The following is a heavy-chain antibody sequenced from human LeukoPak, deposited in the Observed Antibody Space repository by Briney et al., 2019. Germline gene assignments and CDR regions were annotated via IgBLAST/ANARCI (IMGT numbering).Heavy chain of an antibody. D-gene: IGHD3-10*01. CDR1: GGSISSSDYY. Sequence: PSETLSLTCTVSGGSISSSDYYWSWIRQPPGKGLEWIGEINHSGSTNYNPSLKSRVTISVDTSKNQFSLKLSSVTAADTAVYYCARGGFREFDSWGQGTLVIVSS. CDR3: ARGGFREFDS. CDR2: INHSGST. V-gene: IGHV4-39*07. J-gene: IGHJ4*02.